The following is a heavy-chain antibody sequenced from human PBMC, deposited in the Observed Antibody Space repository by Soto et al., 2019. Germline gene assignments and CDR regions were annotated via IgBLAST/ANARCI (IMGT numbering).Heavy chain of an antibody. CDR3: AKGMFSSSPAAAGRFDS. D-gene: IGHD2-2*01. Sequence: GGSLRLSCAASGFTFSSYAMSWVRQAPGKGLEWVAAIGGTDGKTYYADSVKGRFTISRDNSEKTLYLQMSRLRAEDTAVYFCAKGMFSSSPAAAGRFDSWGQGALVTVSS. CDR2: IGGTDGKT. V-gene: IGHV3-23*01. J-gene: IGHJ4*02. CDR1: GFTFSSYA.